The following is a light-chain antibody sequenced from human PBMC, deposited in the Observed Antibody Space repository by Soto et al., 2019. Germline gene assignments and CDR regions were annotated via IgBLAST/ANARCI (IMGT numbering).Light chain of an antibody. CDR1: QSVGRD. CDR2: DAS. CDR3: QKRSNWPLIT. Sequence: EIVLTQSPGTLSLSPGERATLSCWASQSVGRDLAWYQQKPGQPPRLLIYDASNRATGIPARFSGSGSGTDFTLTISSLQPEDFAVYYCQKRSNWPLITFGQGTRLEIK. V-gene: IGKV3-11*01. J-gene: IGKJ5*01.